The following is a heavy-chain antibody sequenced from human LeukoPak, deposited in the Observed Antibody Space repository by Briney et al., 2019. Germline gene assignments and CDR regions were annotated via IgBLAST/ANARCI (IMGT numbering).Heavy chain of an antibody. Sequence: GGSLRLSCAASGFSFDNYWMSWVRQAPGKGLEWVANIKQDGSEKHYVDSVKGRFTISRDNAKNSLYLQMNSLRAEDTAVYYCARGSEWSSGVSDYWGQGTLVTVSS. D-gene: IGHD3-3*01. J-gene: IGHJ4*02. CDR3: ARGSEWSSGVSDY. CDR1: GFSFDNYW. V-gene: IGHV3-7*01. CDR2: IKQDGSEK.